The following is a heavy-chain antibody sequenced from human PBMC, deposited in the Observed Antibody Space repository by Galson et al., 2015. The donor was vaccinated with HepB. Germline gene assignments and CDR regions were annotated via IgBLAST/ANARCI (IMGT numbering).Heavy chain of an antibody. Sequence: SLRLSCAASGFTFSDYYMSWIRQAPGKGLEWVSYISSSSSYTNYADSVKGRFTISRDNAKNSLYLQMNSLRAEDTAVYYCARGGGGYLSGYSIDYWGQGTLVTVSS. CDR2: ISSSSSYT. CDR3: ARGGGGYLSGYSIDY. CDR1: GFTFSDYY. J-gene: IGHJ4*02. V-gene: IGHV3-11*06. D-gene: IGHD5-12*01.